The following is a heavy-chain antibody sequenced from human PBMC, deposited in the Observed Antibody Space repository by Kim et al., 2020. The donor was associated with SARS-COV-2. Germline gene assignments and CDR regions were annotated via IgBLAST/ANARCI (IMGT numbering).Heavy chain of an antibody. Sequence: SETLSLTCAVYAGSLSGHYWNWIRQSPGVGLEWIGEIDHSGTTNYNPSLKSRVTLSVDTSKNQFSLRMTSITAADTAVYYCARRSAGVDWWCQGTPVTVSS. CDR2: IDHSGTT. CDR1: AGSLSGHY. V-gene: IGHV4-34*01. J-gene: IGHJ4*02. CDR3: ARRSAGVDW.